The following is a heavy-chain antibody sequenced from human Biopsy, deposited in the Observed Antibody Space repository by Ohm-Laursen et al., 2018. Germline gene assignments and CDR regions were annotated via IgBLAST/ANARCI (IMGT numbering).Heavy chain of an antibody. CDR3: ARGLGGYDYWYFDL. V-gene: IGHV1-69*06. D-gene: IGHD5-12*01. Sequence: SSVKVSCKASAGMFNSYTINWPRQAPGHGLQSMGGIMSLYNTTNYAQKFWDGIPVTADKSTNTVYTALSSLTSEDTAVYFCARGLGGYDYWYFDLWGRGTLVIVSS. CDR2: IMSLYNTT. J-gene: IGHJ2*01. CDR1: AGMFNSYT.